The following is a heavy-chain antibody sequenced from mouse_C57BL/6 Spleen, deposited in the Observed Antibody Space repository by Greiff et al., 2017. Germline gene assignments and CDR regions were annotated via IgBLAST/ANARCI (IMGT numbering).Heavy chain of an antibody. CDR1: GYTFTSSW. CDR3: ARYGSPLYWYFDV. Sequence: QVQLQQPGAELVRPGSSVKLSCKASGYTFTSSWMDWVKQRPGQGLEWIGNIYPSDSETHYNQKFKDKATLTVDKSSSTAYMQLSSLTSEDSAVYYCARYGSPLYWYFDVWGTGTTVTVSS. CDR2: IYPSDSET. J-gene: IGHJ1*03. V-gene: IGHV1-61*01. D-gene: IGHD1-1*01.